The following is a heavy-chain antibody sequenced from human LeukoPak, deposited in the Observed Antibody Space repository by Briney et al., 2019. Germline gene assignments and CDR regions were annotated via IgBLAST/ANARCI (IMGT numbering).Heavy chain of an antibody. CDR3: ARGRSPLDY. Sequence: PGGSLRLSCAASGFLFSAYWMHWVRQVPGKGLEWVSHINSDGSTTSYADSVKGRFTISRDNAKNTLYLQMSSLRAEDTAVYYCARGRSPLDYWGQGTLVTVSS. CDR2: INSDGSTT. V-gene: IGHV3-74*01. D-gene: IGHD5-24*01. J-gene: IGHJ4*02. CDR1: GFLFSAYW.